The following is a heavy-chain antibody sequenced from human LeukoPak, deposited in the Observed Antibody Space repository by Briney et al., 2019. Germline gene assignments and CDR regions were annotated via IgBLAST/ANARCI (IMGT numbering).Heavy chain of an antibody. CDR2: ISTTSTTV. V-gene: IGHV3-48*02. CDR1: GFTFNDYS. D-gene: IGHD3-16*01. CDR3: ARVRGGSYYYAMDV. J-gene: IGHJ6*02. Sequence: PGGSLRLSCAASGFTFNDYSMNWVRQAPGKGLEWISYISTTSTTVFYADSVKGRFTASRDNDKNSLHLQVNSLRHEDTAIYYCARVRGGSYYYAMDVWGQGTTVTVSS.